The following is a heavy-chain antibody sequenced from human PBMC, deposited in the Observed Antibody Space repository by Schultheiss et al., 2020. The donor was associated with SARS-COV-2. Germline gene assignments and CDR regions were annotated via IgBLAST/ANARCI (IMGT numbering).Heavy chain of an antibody. CDR1: GFTFSSYW. CDR2: IKQDGSEK. J-gene: IGHJ4*02. D-gene: IGHD2-15*01. Sequence: GGSLRLSCAASGFTFSSYWMHWVRQAPGKGLEWVANIKQDGSEKYYVDSVKGRFTISRDNAKNSLYLQMNSLRAEDTAVYYCANWASRPLQDTDYWGQGTLVTVSS. CDR3: ANWASRPLQDTDY. V-gene: IGHV3-7*03.